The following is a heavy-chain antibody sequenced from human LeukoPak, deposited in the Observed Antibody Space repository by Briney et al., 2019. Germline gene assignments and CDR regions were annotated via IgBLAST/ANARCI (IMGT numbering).Heavy chain of an antibody. CDR1: GGSISSFH. J-gene: IGHJ4*02. CDR3: ASGGPRDCSSTSCYDHY. D-gene: IGHD2-2*01. CDR2: NYSSGGT. Sequence: SETLSLTCTVSGGSISSFHWSWIRQPAGKGLEWIGRNYSSGGTNYNPSLKSRVTISVDKSKNQFSLKLSSVTAADTAVYYCASGGPRDCSSTSCYDHYWGQGTLVTVSS. V-gene: IGHV4-4*07.